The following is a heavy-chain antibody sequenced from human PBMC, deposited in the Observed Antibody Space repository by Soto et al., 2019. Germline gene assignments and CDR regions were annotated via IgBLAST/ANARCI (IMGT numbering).Heavy chain of an antibody. V-gene: IGHV4-39*01. J-gene: IGHJ5*01. Sequence: SETLSLTCTVSGGSISSSSYYWGWIRQPPGKGLEWIGSIYYSGSTYYNPSLKSRVTISVDTSKNQFSLKLSSVTAADTAVYFCARDLKYFRVLGNWFDSWGQGTLVTVSS. D-gene: IGHD2-2*01. CDR2: IYYSGST. CDR3: ARDLKYFRVLGNWFDS. CDR1: GGSISSSSYY.